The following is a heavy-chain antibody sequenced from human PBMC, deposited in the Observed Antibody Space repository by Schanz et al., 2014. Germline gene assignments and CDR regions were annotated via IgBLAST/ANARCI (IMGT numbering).Heavy chain of an antibody. Sequence: EGQLAESGGGLVQPGGSLRLSCAASGFTFSSYAMSWVRQAPGKGLEWVSGISGSGGSTYYADSVKGRFTISRDNSKNTLYLQMNSLRAEDTAVYYCARANYRRKINFDYWGRGTLVTVSS. J-gene: IGHJ4*02. V-gene: IGHV3-23*04. CDR3: ARANYRRKINFDY. D-gene: IGHD3-10*01. CDR2: ISGSGGST. CDR1: GFTFSSYA.